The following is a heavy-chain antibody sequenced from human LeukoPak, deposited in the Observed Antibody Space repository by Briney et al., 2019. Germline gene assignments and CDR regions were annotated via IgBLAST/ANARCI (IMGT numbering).Heavy chain of an antibody. D-gene: IGHD3-10*01. CDR3: ARAVGYGSGTYRQYFFDY. V-gene: IGHV1-2*02. CDR1: GYTFTGYY. CDR2: INPNSGGT. Sequence: ASVNVSCKASGYTFTGYYMHWVRQAPGQGLEWMGWINPNSGGTNYAQHFQGRVTMSRDTSISTAYMDLSRLRSDDTAVYYCARAVGYGSGTYRQYFFDYWGQGTLVTVSS. J-gene: IGHJ4*02.